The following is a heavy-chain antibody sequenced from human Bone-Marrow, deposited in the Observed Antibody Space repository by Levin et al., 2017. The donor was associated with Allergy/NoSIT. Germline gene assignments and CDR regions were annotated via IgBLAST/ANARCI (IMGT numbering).Heavy chain of an antibody. Sequence: GESLKISCRASGFDFSSYEMNWVRQAPGKGLEWLSYISRGATIPTIAYYATSVNGRFTISRDNANNLLYLQMDSLRAEDTGVYFCPRDQDATKYHFGMDVWGQGTTVTVSS. J-gene: IGHJ6*02. CDR1: GFDFSSYE. CDR2: ISRGATIPTIA. CDR3: PRDQDATKYHFGMDV. V-gene: IGHV3-48*03.